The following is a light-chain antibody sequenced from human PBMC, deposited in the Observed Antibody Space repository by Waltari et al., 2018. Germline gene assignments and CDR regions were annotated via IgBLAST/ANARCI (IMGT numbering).Light chain of an antibody. Sequence: QAVLTQPSSLSASPGASASLTCTLRSDINVGTYKIYWYQQKPGSPPQYLLRYKSDSDKHEGAVVPSRFSGFKDASANAGILLISGLQSEDEADYYCMIWHSSAVVFGGGTKLPVL. CDR3: MIWHSSAVV. V-gene: IGLV5-45*03. CDR2: YKSDSDK. CDR1: SDINVGTYK. J-gene: IGLJ2*01.